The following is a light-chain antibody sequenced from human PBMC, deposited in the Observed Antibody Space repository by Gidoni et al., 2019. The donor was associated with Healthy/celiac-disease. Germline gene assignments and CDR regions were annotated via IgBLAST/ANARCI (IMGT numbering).Light chain of an antibody. Sequence: EIVLTQSPATLSLSPGERATLSCRASQSVSSYLAWYQQKPGQAPRLLIYDASNRATGIPARSSGSGSGTDFTLTISSREPEDFAVYYCQQRSNWPPPTFGGGTKVEIK. CDR3: QQRSNWPPPT. CDR2: DAS. CDR1: QSVSSY. V-gene: IGKV3-11*01. J-gene: IGKJ4*01.